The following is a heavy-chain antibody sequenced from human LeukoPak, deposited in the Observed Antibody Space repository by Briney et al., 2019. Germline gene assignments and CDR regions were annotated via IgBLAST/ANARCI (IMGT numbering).Heavy chain of an antibody. Sequence: GGSLRLSCAASGFTYNNYGMRWVRQAPGKGLEWVTFISYDGSDKSYADSVKGRFIISRDNSKKTLYVQMNSLATDDTAVYYCVKDVSTGWSFDSWGQGTLVTVSS. CDR1: GFTYNNYG. V-gene: IGHV3-30*02. CDR3: VKDVSTGWSFDS. CDR2: ISYDGSDK. D-gene: IGHD6-19*01. J-gene: IGHJ4*02.